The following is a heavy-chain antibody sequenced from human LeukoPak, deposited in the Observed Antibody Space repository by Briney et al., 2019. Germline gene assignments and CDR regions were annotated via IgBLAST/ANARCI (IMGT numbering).Heavy chain of an antibody. CDR1: GFTFDDYA. V-gene: IGHV3-9*03. CDR3: GKDRHSSGWSSLDY. Sequence: GGSLRLSCAASGFTFDDYAMHWVRQAPGRGLEWVSGISWNSGSIGYADSVKGRFTTSRDNAKNSLNLQMNSLRAEGMALYYCGKDRHSSGWSSLDYWGQGTLVTVSS. D-gene: IGHD6-19*01. J-gene: IGHJ4*02. CDR2: ISWNSGSI.